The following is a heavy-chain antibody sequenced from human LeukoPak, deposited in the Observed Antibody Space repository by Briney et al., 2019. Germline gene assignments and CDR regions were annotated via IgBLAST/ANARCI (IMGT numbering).Heavy chain of an antibody. Sequence: GGSLRLSCVASGFTYNSHAMSWVRQAPGKGLEWVSGISANGANTYCTDSVRGRFTISRDNSKNTVYLQMSSLSAEDTAIYYCAKDQGFSYYYLDYWGQGILVTVSS. CDR1: GFTYNSHA. D-gene: IGHD5-18*01. CDR3: AKDQGFSYYYLDY. J-gene: IGHJ4*02. V-gene: IGHV3-23*01. CDR2: ISANGANT.